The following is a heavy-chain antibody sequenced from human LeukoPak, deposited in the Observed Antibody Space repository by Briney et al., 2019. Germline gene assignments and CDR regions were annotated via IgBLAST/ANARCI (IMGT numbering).Heavy chain of an antibody. Sequence: EAPVKVSCKASGYTFTSYAMNWVRQAPGQGLEWMGWINTNTGNPTYAQGFTGRFVFSLDTSVSTAYLQISSLKAEDTAVYYCARAEIRIAVAGRGRIGWFDPWGQGTLVTVSS. J-gene: IGHJ5*02. D-gene: IGHD6-19*01. CDR2: INTNTGNP. V-gene: IGHV7-4-1*02. CDR1: GYTFTSYA. CDR3: ARAEIRIAVAGRGRIGWFDP.